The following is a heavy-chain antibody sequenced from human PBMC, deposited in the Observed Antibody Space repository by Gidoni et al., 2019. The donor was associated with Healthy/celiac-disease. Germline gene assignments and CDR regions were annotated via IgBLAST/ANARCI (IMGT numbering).Heavy chain of an antibody. D-gene: IGHD5-12*01. CDR2: INPNSVGT. Sequence: VQLVQSGAEVKKPGASVKVSCKASGYTFPVYYLHWVRQAPGQGLEWMGGINPNSVGTNYAQKLQGRVTMTRDTSISTAYMELSRLRSDDTAVYYCARGDRGYVRNWFDPWGQGTLVTVSS. CDR3: ARGDRGYVRNWFDP. CDR1: GYTFPVYY. J-gene: IGHJ5*02. V-gene: IGHV1-2*02.